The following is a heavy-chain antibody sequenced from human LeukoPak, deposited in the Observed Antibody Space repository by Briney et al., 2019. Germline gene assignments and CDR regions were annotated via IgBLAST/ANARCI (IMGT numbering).Heavy chain of an antibody. CDR3: ARGRASSWHLIDY. CDR2: ISSSGSAV. Sequence: GGSLRLPCAASGFTFSSYEMNWVRQAPGKGLEWVSYISSSGSAVYYADSVKSRFTISRDNAKNSLYLQMNSLRAEDTAVYSCARGRASSWHLIDYWGQGTLVTVSS. CDR1: GFTFSSYE. D-gene: IGHD6-13*01. V-gene: IGHV3-48*03. J-gene: IGHJ4*02.